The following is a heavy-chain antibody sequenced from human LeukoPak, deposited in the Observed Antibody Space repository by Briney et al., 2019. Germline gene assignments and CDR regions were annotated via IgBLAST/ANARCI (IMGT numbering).Heavy chain of an antibody. J-gene: IGHJ4*02. CDR1: GGSISSGGYY. D-gene: IGHD3-3*01. CDR3: AREGLFDDFWSGYPYFDY. Sequence: PSQTLSLTCTVSGGSISSGGYYWSWIRQHPGKGLEWIGYIYYSGSTYYNPSLKSRVTISVDTSKNQFSLKLSSVTAADTAVYYCAREGLFDDFWSGYPYFDYWGQGTLVTVSS. CDR2: IYYSGST. V-gene: IGHV4-31*03.